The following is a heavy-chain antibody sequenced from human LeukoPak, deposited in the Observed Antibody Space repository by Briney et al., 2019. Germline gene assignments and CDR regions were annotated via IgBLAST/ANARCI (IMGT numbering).Heavy chain of an antibody. CDR1: GGSISSYY. J-gene: IGHJ2*01. V-gene: IGHV4-59*01. CDR3: ARDRFYGVVTAIPHWYFDL. D-gene: IGHD2-21*02. CDR2: IYYSGST. Sequence: PSETLSLTCTVSGGSISSYYWSWIRQPPGKGLEWIGYIYYSGSTNYNPSLKSRVTISVDTSKNQFSLKLSSVTAADTAVYYCARDRFYGVVTAIPHWYFDLWGRGTLVTVSS.